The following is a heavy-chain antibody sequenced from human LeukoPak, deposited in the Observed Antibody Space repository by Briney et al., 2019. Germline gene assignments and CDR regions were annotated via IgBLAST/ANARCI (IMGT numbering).Heavy chain of an antibody. CDR1: GGSISSSSYY. V-gene: IGHV4-39*01. CDR3: ARAPGGTNWFDP. Sequence: SETLSLTCTVSGGSISSSSYYWGWIRQPPGKGLEWIGSIYYSGSTYYNPSLKSRVTISVDTSKNQFSLKLSSVTAADTAVYYCARAPGGTNWFDPWGQGTQVTVSS. D-gene: IGHD1-7*01. CDR2: IYYSGST. J-gene: IGHJ5*02.